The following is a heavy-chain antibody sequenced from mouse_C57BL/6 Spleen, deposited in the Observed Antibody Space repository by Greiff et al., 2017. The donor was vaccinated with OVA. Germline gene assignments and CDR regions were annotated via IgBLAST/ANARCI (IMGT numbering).Heavy chain of an antibody. V-gene: IGHV1-42*01. CDR3: ARLLTGWYFDV. Sequence: EVKLMESGPELVKPGASVKISCKASGYSFTGYYMNWVKQSPEKSLEWIGEINPSTGGTTYNQKFKAKATLTVDKSSSTAYMQLKSLTSEDSAVYYCARLLTGWYFDVWGTGTTVTVSS. CDR2: INPSTGGT. CDR1: GYSFTGYY. D-gene: IGHD4-1*01. J-gene: IGHJ1*03.